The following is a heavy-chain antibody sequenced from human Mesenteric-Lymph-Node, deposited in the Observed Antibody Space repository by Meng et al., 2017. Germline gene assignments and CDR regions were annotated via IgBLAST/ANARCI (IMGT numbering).Heavy chain of an antibody. D-gene: IGHD6-19*01. V-gene: IGHV1-46*01. J-gene: IGHJ4*02. CDR3: ARGHWRWGLVRGVLDFDY. Sequence: ASVKVSCKASGYTFTSYYMHWVRQAPGQGLEWMGIINPSGGSTSYAQKFQGRVTMTRNTSISTAYMELSSLRSEDTAVYYCARGHWRWGLVRGVLDFDYWGQGTLVTVSS. CDR1: GYTFTSYY. CDR2: INPSGGST.